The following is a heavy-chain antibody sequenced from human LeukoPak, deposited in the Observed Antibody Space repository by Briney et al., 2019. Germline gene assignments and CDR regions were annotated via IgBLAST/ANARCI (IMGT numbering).Heavy chain of an antibody. Sequence: SETLSLTCTVSGGSISSSSYYWGWIRQPPGEGLEWIGSIYYSGSTYYNPSLKSRVTISVDTSKNQFSLKLSSVTAADTAVYYCARDGGYSYGLGQTDYWGQGTLVTVSS. D-gene: IGHD5-18*01. CDR3: ARDGGYSYGLGQTDY. J-gene: IGHJ4*02. CDR2: IYYSGST. CDR1: GGSISSSSYY. V-gene: IGHV4-39*01.